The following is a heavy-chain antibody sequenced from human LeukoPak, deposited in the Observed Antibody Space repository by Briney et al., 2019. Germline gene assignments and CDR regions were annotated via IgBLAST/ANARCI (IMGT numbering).Heavy chain of an antibody. D-gene: IGHD6-19*01. CDR1: GFTFSSYA. J-gene: IGHJ4*02. CDR3: ARDLSSGWSFDY. Sequence: GGSLRLSCAASGFTFSSYAMSWVRQAPGKGLEWVSAISGSGGSTYYADSVKGRFTISRDNAKNSLYLQMNSLRAEDTAVYYCARDLSSGWSFDYWGQGTLVTVSS. V-gene: IGHV3-23*01. CDR2: ISGSGGST.